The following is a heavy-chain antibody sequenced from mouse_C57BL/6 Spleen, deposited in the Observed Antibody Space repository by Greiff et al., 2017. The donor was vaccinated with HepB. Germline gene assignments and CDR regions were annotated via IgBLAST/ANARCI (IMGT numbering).Heavy chain of an antibody. V-gene: IGHV1-64*01. CDR3: ARSGTYLYAMDY. D-gene: IGHD2-10*01. Sequence: VQLQQPGAELVKPGASVKLSCKASGYTFTSYWMHWVKQRPGQGLEWIGMIHPNSGSTNYNEKFKSKATLTVDKSSSTAYMQLSSLTSEDSAVYYCARSGTYLYAMDYWGQGTSVTVSS. CDR1: GYTFTSYW. J-gene: IGHJ4*01. CDR2: IHPNSGST.